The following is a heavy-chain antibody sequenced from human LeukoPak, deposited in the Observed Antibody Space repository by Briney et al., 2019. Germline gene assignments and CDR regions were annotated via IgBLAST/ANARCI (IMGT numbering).Heavy chain of an antibody. CDR2: IKPDGSEK. V-gene: IGHV3-7*01. J-gene: IGHJ4*02. CDR1: GFTFSTYW. Sequence: GGSLRLSCAASGFTFSTYWMTGVRQSPGKGLEGVANIKPDGSEKYFVDSVKGRFTISRDNAKNALYLEMNSLRAEDTAEYFCARERMYSGSGSTYPYYDYWGQGTLVTVSS. CDR3: ARERMYSGSGSTYPYYDY. D-gene: IGHD3-10*01.